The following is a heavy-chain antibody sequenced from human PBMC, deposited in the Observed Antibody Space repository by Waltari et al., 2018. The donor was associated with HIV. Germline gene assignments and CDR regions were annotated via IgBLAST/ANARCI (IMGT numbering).Heavy chain of an antibody. CDR2: MNPNSGNT. D-gene: IGHD2-15*01. V-gene: IGHV1-8*01. J-gene: IGHJ5*02. CDR1: GYTFTSYD. Sequence: QVPLVQSGAEVKKPGASVKVSCKASGYTFTSYDINWVRQAHGHGLEWMGWMNPNSGNTGYAQKFQGRVTMTRNTSISTAYMELSSLRSEDTAVYYCARGGYCSGGSCYPNWFDPWGQGTLVTVSS. CDR3: ARGGYCSGGSCYPNWFDP.